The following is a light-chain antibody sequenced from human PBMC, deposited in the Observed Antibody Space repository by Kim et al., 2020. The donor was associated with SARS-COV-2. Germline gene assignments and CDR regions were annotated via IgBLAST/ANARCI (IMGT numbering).Light chain of an antibody. J-gene: IGLJ3*02. CDR2: TNN. CDR1: SSNIGSNT. Sequence: ELTQPPSASGTPGQRVTIFCSGSSSNIGSNTVNWYQQLPGTAPKLLIYTNNQRPSGVPDRFSGSKSGISASLAISGLQSNDEADYYCATWDDSLNGWVFGGGTQLTVL. CDR3: ATWDDSLNGWV. V-gene: IGLV1-44*01.